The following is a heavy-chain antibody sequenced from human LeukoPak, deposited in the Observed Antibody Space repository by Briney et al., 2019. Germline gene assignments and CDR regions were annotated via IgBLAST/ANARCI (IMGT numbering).Heavy chain of an antibody. D-gene: IGHD3-10*01. V-gene: IGHV3-48*03. CDR2: ISSSSSTI. CDR3: ARDGGITLVRGIISLDYYYYYMDV. Sequence: GGSLRLSCAASGFTFSSYEMNWVRQAPGKGLEWVSYISSSSSTIYYADSVKGRFTISRDNAKNSLYLQMNSLRAEDTAVYYCARDGGITLVRGIISLDYYYYYMDVWGRGTTVTITS. CDR1: GFTFSSYE. J-gene: IGHJ6*03.